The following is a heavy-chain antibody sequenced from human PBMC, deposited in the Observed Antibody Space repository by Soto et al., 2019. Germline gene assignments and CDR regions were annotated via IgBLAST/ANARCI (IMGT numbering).Heavy chain of an antibody. Sequence: QITLKESGPTLVKPTQTLTLTCTFSGFSLSTSGVGVGWIRQPPGKALEWLALIYWDDDKRYSPSLKSRLTITKATSESPGVLTMTNMDPVDTAIYYCARSRGAYDSSGYYYVVCGMDVWGHGTTITVSS. CDR1: GFSLSTSGVG. J-gene: IGHJ6*02. CDR2: IYWDDDK. D-gene: IGHD3-22*01. V-gene: IGHV2-5*02. CDR3: ARSRGAYDSSGYYYVVCGMDV.